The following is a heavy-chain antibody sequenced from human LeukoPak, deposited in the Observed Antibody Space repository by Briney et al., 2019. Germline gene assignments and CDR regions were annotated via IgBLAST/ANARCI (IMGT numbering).Heavy chain of an antibody. CDR1: GGSFSGYY. CDR3: ARVGPLLRFLEWLSSYYFDY. V-gene: IGHV4-34*01. J-gene: IGHJ4*02. CDR2: INHSGST. Sequence: PSGTLSLTCAVYGGSFSGYYWSWIRQPPGKGLEWIGEINHSGSTNYNPSLKSRVTISVDTSKNQFSLKLSSVTAADTAVYYCARVGPLLRFLEWLSSYYFDYWGQGTLVTVSS. D-gene: IGHD3-3*01.